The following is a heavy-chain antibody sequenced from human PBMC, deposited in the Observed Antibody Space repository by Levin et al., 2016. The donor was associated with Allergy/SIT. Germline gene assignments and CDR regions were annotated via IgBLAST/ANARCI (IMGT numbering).Heavy chain of an antibody. J-gene: IGHJ6*03. CDR2: ISYDGSNK. CDR3: ARSVDYYYSMDV. V-gene: IGHV3-30-3*01. CDR1: GFTFSSYA. Sequence: GESLKISCAASGFTFSSYAMHWVRQGPGKGLEWVAVISYDGSNKYSADSVKGRFTISRDNSKNTLYLQMSSLRAEDTAVYYCARSVDYYYSMDVWGKGTTVTVSS.